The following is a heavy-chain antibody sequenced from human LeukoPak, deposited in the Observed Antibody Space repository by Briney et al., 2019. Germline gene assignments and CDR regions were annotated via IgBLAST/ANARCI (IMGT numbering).Heavy chain of an antibody. D-gene: IGHD2-2*01. CDR3: VTVVPAAMRDY. Sequence: PGGSLRLSCAASGFTFSSYAMHWVRQAPGKGLEWVAVISYDGGNKYYADSVKGRFTISRDNSKNTLYLQMNSLRAEDTAVYYCVTVVPAAMRDYWGQGTLVTVSS. CDR2: ISYDGGNK. V-gene: IGHV3-30*04. J-gene: IGHJ4*02. CDR1: GFTFSSYA.